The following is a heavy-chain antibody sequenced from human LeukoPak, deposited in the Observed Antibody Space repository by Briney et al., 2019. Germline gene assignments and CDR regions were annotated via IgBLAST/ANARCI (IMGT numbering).Heavy chain of an antibody. D-gene: IGHD2-2*01. J-gene: IGHJ5*02. V-gene: IGHV4-34*01. Sequence: PSETLSLSCTISGGSINGYFWSWIRQPPGKGLEWIGEINHSGSTNYNPSLKSRVTISVDTSKNQFSLKLSSVTAADTAVYYCARGRRRGVVVPAAIGDWFDPWGQGTLVTVSS. CDR2: INHSGST. CDR1: GGSINGYF. CDR3: ARGRRRGVVVPAAIGDWFDP.